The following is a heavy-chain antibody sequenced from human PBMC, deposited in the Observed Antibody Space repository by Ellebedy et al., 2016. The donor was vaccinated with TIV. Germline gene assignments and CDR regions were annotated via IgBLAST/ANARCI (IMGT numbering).Heavy chain of an antibody. CDR3: ARRGGYSYDYYYYGMDV. CDR1: GGSISSSNW. D-gene: IGHD5-18*01. CDR2: IYHSGST. J-gene: IGHJ6*02. Sequence: SETLSLXCAVSGGSISSSNWWSWVRQPPGKGLEWIGEIYHSGSTNYNPSLKSRVTISVDKSKNQFSLKLSSVTAADTAVYYCARRGGYSYDYYYYGMDVWGQGTTVTVSS. V-gene: IGHV4-4*02.